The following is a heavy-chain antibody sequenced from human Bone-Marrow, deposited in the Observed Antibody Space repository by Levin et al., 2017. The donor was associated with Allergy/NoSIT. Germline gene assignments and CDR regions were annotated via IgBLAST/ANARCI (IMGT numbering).Heavy chain of an antibody. J-gene: IGHJ6*02. CDR1: GGTFSSYA. Sequence: WASVKVSCKASGGTFSSYAISWVRQAPGQGLEWMGGIIPIFGTANYAQKFQGRVTITADESTSTAYMELSSLRSEDTAVYYCAKGNAADYYYYYGMDVWGQGTTVTVSS. V-gene: IGHV1-69*13. CDR2: IIPIFGTA. D-gene: IGHD6-13*01. CDR3: AKGNAADYYYYYGMDV.